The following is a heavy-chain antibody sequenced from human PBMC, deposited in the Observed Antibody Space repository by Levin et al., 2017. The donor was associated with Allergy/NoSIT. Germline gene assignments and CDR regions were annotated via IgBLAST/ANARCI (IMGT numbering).Heavy chain of an antibody. D-gene: IGHD1-26*01. CDR3: AKENRGSYSSY. CDR1: GFTFSSYA. Sequence: GGSLRLSCAASGFTFSSYAMSWVRQAPGKGLEWVSAISDSGGRTYYTDSVKGRFTISRDNSKSTLYLQMNSLRAEDTAVYYCAKENRGSYSSYWGEGTQVNVS. CDR2: ISDSGGRT. J-gene: IGHJ4*02. V-gene: IGHV3-23*01.